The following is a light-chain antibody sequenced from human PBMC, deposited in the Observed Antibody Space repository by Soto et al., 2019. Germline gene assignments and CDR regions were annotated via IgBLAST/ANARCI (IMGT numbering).Light chain of an antibody. Sequence: SYELTQPPSVSVAPGKTARITCGGNNIGSKSVHWYQQKAGQAPVLVIFNEVDRPSGIPERFSGSNSGNTATLTIARVDAGDEADYYCHVWDSDSDLPLFGEGTKLTVL. CDR3: HVWDSDSDLPL. CDR1: NIGSKS. J-gene: IGLJ3*02. CDR2: NEV. V-gene: IGLV3-21*01.